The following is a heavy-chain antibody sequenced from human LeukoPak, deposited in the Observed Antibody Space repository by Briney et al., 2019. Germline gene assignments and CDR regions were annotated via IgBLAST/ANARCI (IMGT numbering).Heavy chain of an antibody. CDR2: IIPILGIA. CDR1: GGTFSSYA. Sequence: SVRVSCKASGGTFSSYAISWVRQAPGQGLEWMGRIIPILGIANYAQKFQGRVTITADKSTSTAYMELSSLRSEDTAVYYCASAGSGSYYSYAFDIWGQGTMVTVSS. V-gene: IGHV1-69*04. D-gene: IGHD3-10*01. J-gene: IGHJ3*02. CDR3: ASAGSGSYYSYAFDI.